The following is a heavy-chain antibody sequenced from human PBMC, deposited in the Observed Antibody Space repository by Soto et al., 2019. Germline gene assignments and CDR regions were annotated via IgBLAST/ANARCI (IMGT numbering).Heavy chain of an antibody. CDR2: IYPGDSDT. CDR3: ARLQAAAGDNDLTFDY. CDR1: GYNFNNDW. J-gene: IGHJ4*02. V-gene: IGHV5-51*01. D-gene: IGHD6-13*01. Sequence: PGESIKISCKGSGYNFNNDWVGWVRQIPGKGLEWMGIIYPGDSDTRYSPSFQGQVTISADKSISTAYLQWSSLKASDTAMYYCARLQAAAGDNDLTFDYWGQGTLVTVSS.